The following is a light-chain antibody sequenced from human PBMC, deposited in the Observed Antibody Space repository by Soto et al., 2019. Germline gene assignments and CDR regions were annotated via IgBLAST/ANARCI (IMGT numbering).Light chain of an antibody. V-gene: IGKV1-5*03. CDR3: QQYNSYPGT. Sequence: DIQMTQSPSTLSASVGDRVTITCRASQSISSWLAWYQQKPGKAPKLLIYKASSLESGVPSRFSGSGSGTEFTLTISSLQPDDFAIYYCQQYNSYPGTFGQGTKVDIK. CDR1: QSISSW. J-gene: IGKJ1*01. CDR2: KAS.